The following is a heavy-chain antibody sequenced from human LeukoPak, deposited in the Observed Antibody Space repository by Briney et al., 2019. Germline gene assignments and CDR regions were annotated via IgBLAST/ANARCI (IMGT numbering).Heavy chain of an antibody. Sequence: PGGSLRLSCAASGFTFSSYAMSWVRQAPGKGLEWVSAISGSGGSTYYADSVKGRFTISRDNSKNTLYLQMNSLRAEDTAVYYCARVLDTSGDYPGGFDYWGRGTLVTVSS. CDR1: GFTFSSYA. CDR3: ARVLDTSGDYPGGFDY. CDR2: ISGSGGST. V-gene: IGHV3-23*01. J-gene: IGHJ4*02. D-gene: IGHD3-22*01.